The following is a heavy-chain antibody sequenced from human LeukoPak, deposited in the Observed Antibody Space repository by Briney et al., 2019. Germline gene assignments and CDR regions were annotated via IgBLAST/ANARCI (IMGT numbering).Heavy chain of an antibody. D-gene: IGHD2-21*02. CDR3: ARGVPHCGGDCYTHYFFDY. J-gene: IGHJ4*02. CDR1: GGSISSYY. CDR2: IYYSGST. Sequence: SETLSLTCTVSGGSISSYYWSWIRQPPGKGLEWIGYIYYSGSTNYNPSLKSRVTISVDTSKNQFPLKLSSVTAADTAVYYCARGVPHCGGDCYTHYFFDYWGQGTLVTVSS. V-gene: IGHV4-59*01.